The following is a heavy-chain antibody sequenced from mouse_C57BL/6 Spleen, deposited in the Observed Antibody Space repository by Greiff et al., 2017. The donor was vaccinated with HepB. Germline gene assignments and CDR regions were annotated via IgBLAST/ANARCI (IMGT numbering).Heavy chain of an antibody. D-gene: IGHD1-1*01. V-gene: IGHV5-15*04. J-gene: IGHJ1*03. CDR3: ARHRITTVVATGYFDV. CDR2: ISNLAYSI. Sequence: EVKVEESGGGLVQPGGSLKLSCAASGFTFSDYGMAWVRQAPRKGPEWVAFISNLAYSIYYADTVTGRFTISRENAKNTLYLEMSSLRSEDTAMYYCARHRITTVVATGYFDVWGTGTTVTVSS. CDR1: GFTFSDYG.